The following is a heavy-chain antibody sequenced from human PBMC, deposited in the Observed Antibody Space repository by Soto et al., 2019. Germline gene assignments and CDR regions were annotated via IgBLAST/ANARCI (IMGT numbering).Heavy chain of an antibody. CDR1: GYTFTSYD. Sequence: GASVKVSCKASGYTFTSYDINWVRQATGQGLEWMGWMNPNSGNTGYAQKFQGRVTMTRNTSISTAYMELSSLRSEDTAVYYCARGRATVLRYFDWFYFDYWGQGTLVTVSS. V-gene: IGHV1-8*01. CDR3: ARGRATVLRYFDWFYFDY. CDR2: MNPNSGNT. J-gene: IGHJ4*02. D-gene: IGHD3-9*01.